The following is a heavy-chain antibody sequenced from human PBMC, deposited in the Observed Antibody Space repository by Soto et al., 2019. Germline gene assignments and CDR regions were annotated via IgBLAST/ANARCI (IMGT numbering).Heavy chain of an antibody. J-gene: IGHJ2*01. V-gene: IGHV3-30-3*01. CDR3: ARDMTTVVTPDGYFDL. CDR2: ISYDGSNK. Sequence: QVQLVASGGGVVQPGRSLRLSCAASGFTFSTYAMHWVRQAPGKGLEWVALISYDGSNKYYADSVKGRFTISRDNSKNTLYVQMNSVRAEDTAVYYCARDMTTVVTPDGYFDLWGRGTLVTVSS. D-gene: IGHD4-17*01. CDR1: GFTFSTYA.